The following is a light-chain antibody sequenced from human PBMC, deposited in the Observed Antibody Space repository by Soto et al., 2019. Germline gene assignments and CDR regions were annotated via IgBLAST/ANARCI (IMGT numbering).Light chain of an antibody. Sequence: DVQLTQSPSFLSASVGDRVSITCRASQGIGSYLAWYQQKPGKAPNLLIYAASTLQSGVPSRFSGSGSGTDFTLTISSLQPDDFATYYCQHYNSYSEAFGQGTKV. CDR1: QGIGSY. CDR2: AAS. V-gene: IGKV1-9*01. CDR3: QHYNSYSEA. J-gene: IGKJ1*01.